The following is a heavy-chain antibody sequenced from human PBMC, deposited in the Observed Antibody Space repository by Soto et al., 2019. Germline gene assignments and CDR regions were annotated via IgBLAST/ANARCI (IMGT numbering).Heavy chain of an antibody. J-gene: IGHJ6*02. V-gene: IGHV3-15*07. CDR3: TTETTVVTWADYYYGMDV. CDR1: GFTFSNAW. D-gene: IGHD4-17*01. CDR2: IKSKTDGGTT. Sequence: PGGSLRLSCAASGFTFSNAWMNWVRQAPWKGLEWVGRIKSKTDGGTTDYAAPVKGRFTISRDDSKNTLYLQMNSLKTEDTAVYYCTTETTVVTWADYYYGMDVWGQGTTVTVSS.